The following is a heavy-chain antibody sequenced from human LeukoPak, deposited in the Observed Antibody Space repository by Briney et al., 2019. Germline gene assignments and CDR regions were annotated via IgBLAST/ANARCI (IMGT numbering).Heavy chain of an antibody. J-gene: IGHJ4*02. Sequence: SETLSLTCAVYGGSFSGYYWSWLRQPPGKGLEWIGEINHSGSTNYNPSLKSRVTISVDTSKNQFSLKLSSVTAADTAVYYCARHVRYCSSTSCRTRFDYWGQGTLVTVSS. CDR2: INHSGST. CDR1: GGSFSGYY. V-gene: IGHV4-34*01. D-gene: IGHD2-2*01. CDR3: ARHVRYCSSTSCRTRFDY.